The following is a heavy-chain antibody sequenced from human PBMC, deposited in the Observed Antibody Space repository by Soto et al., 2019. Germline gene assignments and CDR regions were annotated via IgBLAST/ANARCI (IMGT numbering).Heavy chain of an antibody. Sequence: SETLSLTCAVYGGSFSGYYWTWIRQPLGKGLEWIGEINHSGSTNYNPSLKSRVTISVDTSKNQFSLKLSSVTAADTAVYYCARGMHCSGGSCYVQGYNYYYMDVWGKGTTVTVSS. D-gene: IGHD2-15*01. J-gene: IGHJ6*03. CDR1: GGSFSGYY. CDR2: INHSGST. V-gene: IGHV4-34*01. CDR3: ARGMHCSGGSCYVQGYNYYYMDV.